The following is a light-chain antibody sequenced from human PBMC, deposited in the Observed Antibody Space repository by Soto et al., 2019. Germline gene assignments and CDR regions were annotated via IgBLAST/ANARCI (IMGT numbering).Light chain of an antibody. CDR3: CLYVGATTYV. V-gene: IGLV2-23*01. J-gene: IGLJ1*01. CDR1: SGYVGTYSL. Sequence: QSVLAQPASVSGSPGQSITISCTGASGYVGTYSLVSWYQQHPGKAPKVVIYEGHKRPSGVPDRFSGTTSVYTASLTISGLQTDDEADYYCCLYVGATTYVFGTGTKVTAL. CDR2: EGH.